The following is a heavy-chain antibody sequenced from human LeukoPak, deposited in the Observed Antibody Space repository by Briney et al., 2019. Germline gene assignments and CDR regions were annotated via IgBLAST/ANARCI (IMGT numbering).Heavy chain of an antibody. J-gene: IGHJ4*02. CDR1: GFTFSNYA. CDR2: TSYDGSDK. CDR3: ARDSRWLAHFDY. V-gene: IGHV3-30*04. D-gene: IGHD6-19*01. Sequence: GGSLRLSCAASGFTFSNYAMYWVRQAPGKGLEWVAVTSYDGSDKEYADAVKGRCTISRDNSKTTLFLQINSLRAEDTAVYYCARDSRWLAHFDYWGQGTLVTVPS.